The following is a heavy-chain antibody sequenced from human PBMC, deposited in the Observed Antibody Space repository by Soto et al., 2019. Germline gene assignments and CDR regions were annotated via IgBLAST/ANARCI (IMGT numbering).Heavy chain of an antibody. Sequence: GGSLRLSCAASGFTFSSYAMSWVRQAPGKGLEWVSAISGSGGSTYYADSVKGRFTISRDNSKNTLYLQMNSLRAEDTAVYYCAKDQGYCSGGSCSASINDAFDIWGQGTMVTV. V-gene: IGHV3-23*01. J-gene: IGHJ3*02. CDR2: ISGSGGST. CDR3: AKDQGYCSGGSCSASINDAFDI. CDR1: GFTFSSYA. D-gene: IGHD2-15*01.